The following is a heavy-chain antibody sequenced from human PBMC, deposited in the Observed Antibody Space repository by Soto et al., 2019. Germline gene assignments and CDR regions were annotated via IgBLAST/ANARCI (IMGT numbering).Heavy chain of an antibody. V-gene: IGHV1-69*13. D-gene: IGHD1-26*01. Sequence: SVKVSCKASGGTFSSYVISWLRQAPGQGLEWMGGVIPISGQTYYAQAFQGRVTITADDSTRTAYMELRSLTSDDTAVYFCARIGGVGAPPGADFWGQGTLVTVSS. CDR2: VIPISGQT. J-gene: IGHJ4*02. CDR1: GGTFSSYV. CDR3: ARIGGVGAPPGADF.